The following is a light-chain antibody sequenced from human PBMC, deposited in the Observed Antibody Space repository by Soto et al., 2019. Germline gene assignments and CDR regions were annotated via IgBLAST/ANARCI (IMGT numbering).Light chain of an antibody. J-gene: IGKJ4*01. V-gene: IGKV3-11*01. Sequence: EIVLTQSPAPLSLSPWERATLSCRASQSVSSYLAWYQQKPGQAPRLLIYDASNRATGIPARFSGSGSGTDFTLTISSLEPEDFAVYYCQQRSNWLTFGGGTKVDI. CDR2: DAS. CDR3: QQRSNWLT. CDR1: QSVSSY.